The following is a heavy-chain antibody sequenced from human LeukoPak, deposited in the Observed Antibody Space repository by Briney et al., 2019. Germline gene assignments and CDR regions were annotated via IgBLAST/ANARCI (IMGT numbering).Heavy chain of an antibody. D-gene: IGHD3-10*01. Sequence: SETLSLTCAVYGGSFSGYYWSWIRQPPGKGLEWIGEINHSGSTNYNPSLKSRVTISVDTSKNQFSLKLSSVTAADTAVYYCARRTSYYGSGSFFMDVWGQGTTVTVSS. V-gene: IGHV4-34*01. CDR2: INHSGST. CDR1: GGSFSGYY. CDR3: ARRTSYYGSGSFFMDV. J-gene: IGHJ6*02.